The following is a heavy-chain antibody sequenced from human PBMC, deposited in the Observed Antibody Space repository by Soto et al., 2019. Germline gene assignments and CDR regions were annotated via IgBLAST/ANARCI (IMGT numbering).Heavy chain of an antibody. Sequence: QVQLVRSGAEVKKPGASVKVSCKASGYTFTSYGISWVRQAPGQGLEWMGWISAYNGNTNYAQKLQGRLTMTTDTTTSTAYMELRSLRSYDTAVSYCARGLGSGSGSYYNGPFDYWGQGTLVTLSS. CDR3: ARGLGSGSGSYYNGPFDY. CDR2: ISAYNGNT. CDR1: GYTFTSYG. D-gene: IGHD3-10*01. J-gene: IGHJ4*02. V-gene: IGHV1-18*01.